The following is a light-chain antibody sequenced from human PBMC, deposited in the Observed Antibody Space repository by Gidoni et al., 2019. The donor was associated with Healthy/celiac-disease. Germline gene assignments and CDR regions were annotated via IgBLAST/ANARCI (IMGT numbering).Light chain of an antibody. Sequence: DIQMTQSPSSLSASVGDRVTITCRASQSISSYLNWYQQKPGKAPKLLIYAASNLQSGVPSRFSGSGSGTDFTLTISSRQPEDFATYYCQQSYSTPITFGQGTRLEIK. J-gene: IGKJ5*01. CDR3: QQSYSTPIT. CDR1: QSISSY. CDR2: AAS. V-gene: IGKV1-39*01.